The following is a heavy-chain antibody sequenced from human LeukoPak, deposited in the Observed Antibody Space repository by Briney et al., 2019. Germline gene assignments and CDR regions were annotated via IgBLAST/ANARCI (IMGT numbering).Heavy chain of an antibody. CDR1: GGSISSTSYL. CDR3: ARVGGAGYCSSVNCYFDY. Sequence: SETLSLTCTVSGGSISSTSYLWGWIRQPPGKGLEWIGDLYYSGTTYYNPSLKSRVTISVDTSKNQFSLKLTSVTAADTAVYYCARVGGAGYCSSVNCYFDYWGQGTLDTVSS. J-gene: IGHJ4*02. CDR2: LYYSGTT. V-gene: IGHV4-39*07. D-gene: IGHD2-2*01.